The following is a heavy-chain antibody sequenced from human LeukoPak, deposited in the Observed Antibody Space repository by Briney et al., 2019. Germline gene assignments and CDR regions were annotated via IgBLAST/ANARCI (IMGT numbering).Heavy chain of an antibody. J-gene: IGHJ5*02. Sequence: VASVKVSCKASGYTFTGYYMHWVRQAPGQGLEWMGWINPNSGGTNYAQKFQGRVTMTRDTSISTAYMELSRLRSDDTAVYYCARDKGVDILTGDTDDWFDPWGQGTLVTVSS. D-gene: IGHD3-9*01. V-gene: IGHV1-2*02. CDR3: ARDKGVDILTGDTDDWFDP. CDR1: GYTFTGYY. CDR2: INPNSGGT.